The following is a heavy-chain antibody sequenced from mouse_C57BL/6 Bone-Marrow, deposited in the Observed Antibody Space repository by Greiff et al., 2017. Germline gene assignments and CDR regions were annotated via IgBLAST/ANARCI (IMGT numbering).Heavy chain of an antibody. CDR3: ARDPGYDGYYPY. J-gene: IGHJ3*01. CDR1: GFTFSSYA. V-gene: IGHV5-4*01. CDR2: ISDGGSYT. D-gene: IGHD2-3*01. Sequence: VQLKESGGGLVKPGGSLKLSCAASGFTFSSYAMSWVRQTPEKRLEWVATISDGGSYTYYPDNVKGRFTISRDNAKNNLYLQMSHLKSEDTAMYYCARDPGYDGYYPYWGQGTLVTVSA.